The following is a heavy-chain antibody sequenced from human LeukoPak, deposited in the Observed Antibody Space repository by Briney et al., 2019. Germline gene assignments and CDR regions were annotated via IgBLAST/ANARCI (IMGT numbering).Heavy chain of an antibody. CDR1: GYTFTGYY. J-gene: IGHJ3*02. CDR3: ARFRGSFRAFDI. Sequence: ASVKVSCKASGYTFTGYYMHWVRQAPGQGLEWMGWINPNSGGTNYAQKFQGRVTMTRDTSISTAYMELSRLRSDDTAVYYCARFRGSFRAFDIWGQGTMVTVSS. CDR2: INPNSGGT. D-gene: IGHD3-16*01. V-gene: IGHV1-2*02.